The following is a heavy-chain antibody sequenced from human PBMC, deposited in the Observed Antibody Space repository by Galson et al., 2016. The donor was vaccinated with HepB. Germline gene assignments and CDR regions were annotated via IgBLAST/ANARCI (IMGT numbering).Heavy chain of an antibody. J-gene: IGHJ4*02. CDR2: IGPDGSDT. CDR1: GFTFTAYY. D-gene: IGHD1-7*01. CDR3: VAYNWNYPDY. V-gene: IGHV3-74*01. Sequence: SLRLSCAASGFTFTAYYMYWVRQTPGRGLVWVSRIGPDGSDTGYADSVKGRFTISRDNAKNTLSLQMNSLRAEDTALYYCVAYNWNYPDYWGQGTLVTVSS.